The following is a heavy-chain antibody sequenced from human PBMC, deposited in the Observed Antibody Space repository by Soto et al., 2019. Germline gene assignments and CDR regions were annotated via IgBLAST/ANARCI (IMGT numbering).Heavy chain of an antibody. CDR3: ARDRLTGDARAAFDV. CDR2: IDPTSSRI. D-gene: IGHD7-27*01. J-gene: IGHJ3*01. V-gene: IGHV3-48*02. CDR1: GFSFSSYS. Sequence: EAQWVESGGGLVQPGGSLRLSCVASGFSFSSYSGSWVRQAPGKGLEWISYIDPTSSRIYYADSVKGRFAISRDNAENSLYLQEKVVRDEDTALYYCARDRLTGDARAAFDVWGHGTMVTVSS.